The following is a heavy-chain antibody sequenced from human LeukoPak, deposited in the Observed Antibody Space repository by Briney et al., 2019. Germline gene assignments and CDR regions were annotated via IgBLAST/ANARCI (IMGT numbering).Heavy chain of an antibody. J-gene: IGHJ6*03. CDR1: GGSFSGYY. CDR2: INHSGST. D-gene: IGHD6-6*01. CDR3: ATEYSSSSDYYYYYMDV. Sequence: PSETLSLTCAVDGGSFSGYYWSWIRQPPGKGLDWIGEINHSGSTNYNPSLKSRVTISVDTSKNQFSLKLSSVTAADTAVYYCATEYSSSSDYYYYYMDVWGKGTTVTVSS. V-gene: IGHV4-34*01.